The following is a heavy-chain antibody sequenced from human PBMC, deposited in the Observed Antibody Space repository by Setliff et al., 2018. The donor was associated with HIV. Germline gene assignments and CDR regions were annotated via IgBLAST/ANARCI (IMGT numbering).Heavy chain of an antibody. Sequence: LRLSCAASGFTFSSYTMNWVRQAPGKGLEWVSPISSSSYYIYYADSVKGRFTISRDNAKNSLFLQMNSLRAEDTAVYYCASIELAAMVPVDYWGQGTLVTVSS. CDR3: ASIELAAMVPVDY. J-gene: IGHJ4*02. D-gene: IGHD5-18*01. CDR2: ISSSSYYI. CDR1: GFTFSSYT. V-gene: IGHV3-21*01.